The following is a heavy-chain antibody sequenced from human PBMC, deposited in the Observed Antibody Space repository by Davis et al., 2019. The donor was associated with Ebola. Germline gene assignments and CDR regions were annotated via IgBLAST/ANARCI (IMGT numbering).Heavy chain of an antibody. V-gene: IGHV1-18*04. CDR2: INPHNGNT. Sequence: AASVKVSCKASGYTFTSYGITWVRQAPGQGLEWMGWINPHNGNTNYAQNVQGRVTMTTDTSTTTAYMEVGSLRSDDTAVYYCARGEGYCISTSCREYYYYGMDVWGKGTTVTVSS. J-gene: IGHJ6*04. CDR1: GYTFTSYG. D-gene: IGHD2-2*01. CDR3: ARGEGYCISTSCREYYYYGMDV.